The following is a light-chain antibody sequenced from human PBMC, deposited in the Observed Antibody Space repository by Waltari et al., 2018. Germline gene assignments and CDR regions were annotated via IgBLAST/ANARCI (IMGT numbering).Light chain of an antibody. CDR2: RDN. V-gene: IGLV1-47*01. CDR3: AVWDDSLGTFV. CDR1: RSTVGFTS. J-gene: IGLJ1*01. Sequence: QSVLTQPPSASGTPGPRVTIPCSGRRSTVGFTSVYWSLQIPGTAPKLLIYRDNQRPSGVPDRFSGSKSGASASLAVSGLRSEDEADYYCAVWDDSLGTFVFGTGTQVTVL.